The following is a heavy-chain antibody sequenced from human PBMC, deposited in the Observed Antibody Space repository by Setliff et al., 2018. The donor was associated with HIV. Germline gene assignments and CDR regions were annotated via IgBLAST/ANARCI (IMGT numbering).Heavy chain of an antibody. Sequence: GASVKVSCKASGYTFTNYGISWVRQAPGQGLEWMGWISAYNGNTNYAQKLQGRVTMTTDTSTSTVYMELRSLRSDDTAVYYCARYDSSGYYPSNYYYGMDVWGQGTTVTVSS. J-gene: IGHJ6*02. CDR3: ARYDSSGYYPSNYYYGMDV. V-gene: IGHV1-18*01. D-gene: IGHD3-22*01. CDR2: ISAYNGNT. CDR1: GYTFTNYG.